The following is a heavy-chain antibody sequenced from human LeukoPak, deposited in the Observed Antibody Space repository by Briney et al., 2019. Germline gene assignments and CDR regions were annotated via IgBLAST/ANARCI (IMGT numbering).Heavy chain of an antibody. D-gene: IGHD1-26*01. J-gene: IGHJ4*02. CDR2: ISYDGSNK. V-gene: IGHV3-30-3*01. CDR3: AREGSYYYFDY. CDR1: GFTFSSYA. Sequence: GGSLRLSCAASGFTFSSYAMHWDRQAPGKGLEWVAVISYDGSNKYYADSVKGRFTISRDNSKNTLYLQMNSLRAEDTAVYYCAREGSYYYFDYWGQGTLVTVYS.